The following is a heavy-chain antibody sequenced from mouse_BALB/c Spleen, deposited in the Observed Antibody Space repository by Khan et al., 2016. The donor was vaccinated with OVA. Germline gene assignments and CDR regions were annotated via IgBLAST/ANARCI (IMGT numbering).Heavy chain of an antibody. CDR3: ARGALGLQTWFAY. V-gene: IGHV1S136*01. CDR2: INPYNDYT. Sequence: VQLKESGPELVKPGASVKMSCKASGYTFTNYDMHWVKQKPGQGLEWIGYINPYNDYTKFNEKFKGKAKLTSDKSASTAYMELSSLTSEYSAVYYCARGALGLQTWFAYWGQGTLVTVSA. CDR1: GYTFTNYD. D-gene: IGHD3-1*01. J-gene: IGHJ3*01.